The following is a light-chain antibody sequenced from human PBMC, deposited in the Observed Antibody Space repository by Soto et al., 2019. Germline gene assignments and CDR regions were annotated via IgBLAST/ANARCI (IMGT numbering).Light chain of an antibody. V-gene: IGKV1-5*03. CDR1: QSISSW. CDR2: QAS. Sequence: DIQMTQSPSTLSAFVGDSVTITCRASQSISSWLAWYQQKPGKDPKLLVYQASTLESGVPLRFSGSGSGTEFTLTINSLQSDDFATYDCQQYDSYSWTFGQGTKVEVK. CDR3: QQYDSYSWT. J-gene: IGKJ1*01.